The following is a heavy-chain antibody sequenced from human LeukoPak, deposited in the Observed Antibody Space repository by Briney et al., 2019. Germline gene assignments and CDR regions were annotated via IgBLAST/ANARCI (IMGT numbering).Heavy chain of an antibody. J-gene: IGHJ4*02. V-gene: IGHV4-4*07. CDR1: GGSISNYY. Sequence: SETLSLTCTVSGGSISNYYWSWIRQPAGKGLEWIGRIYTSGSTNYRPSLKSRVTMSVDTSKNQFSLKLSSVTAADTAVYYCARTSPRSAVFDYWGQGTLVTVSS. CDR2: IYTSGST. CDR3: ARTSPRSAVFDY. D-gene: IGHD6-19*01.